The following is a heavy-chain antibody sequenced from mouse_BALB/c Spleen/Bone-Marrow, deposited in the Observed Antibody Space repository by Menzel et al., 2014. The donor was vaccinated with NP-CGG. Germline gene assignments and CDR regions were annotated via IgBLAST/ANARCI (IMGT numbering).Heavy chain of an antibody. J-gene: IGHJ4*01. CDR1: GFTFSDYY. CDR3: ARLGWYYAMDY. D-gene: IGHD2-3*01. V-gene: IGHV5-12*02. CDR2: ISNGGGST. Sequence: EVQGVESGGGLVQPGGSLKLSCATSGFTFSDYYMYWVRQTPEKRLEWVAYISNGGGSTYYPDTVKGRFTISRDNAKNTLYLQMSRLKSEDTAMYHCARLGWYYAMDYWGQGTSVTVSS.